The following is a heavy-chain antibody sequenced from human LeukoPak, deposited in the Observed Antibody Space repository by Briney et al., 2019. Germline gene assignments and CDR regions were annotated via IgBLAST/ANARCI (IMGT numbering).Heavy chain of an antibody. CDR1: GFIFRNYA. Sequence: PGGSLRLSCAASGFIFRNYAMTWVRQPPGKGLEWIGTIYYSGSTYYNPSLKSRVTISVDTSKNQFSLKLSSVTAADTAVYYCARQGRDAYYYYYYMDVWGKGTTVTVSS. CDR3: ARQGRDAYYYYYYMDV. D-gene: IGHD2-2*01. J-gene: IGHJ6*03. CDR2: IYYSGST. V-gene: IGHV4-39*01.